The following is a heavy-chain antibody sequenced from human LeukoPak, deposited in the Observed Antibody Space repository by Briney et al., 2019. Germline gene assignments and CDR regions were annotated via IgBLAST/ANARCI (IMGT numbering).Heavy chain of an antibody. Sequence: GGSLRLSCAASGFTFSSYAMHWVRQAPGKGLEYVSAINNNGGSTYYANSVRGRFTISRDNSKNTLYLQVGSLRADDMAVYYCARGRLYRNSFCFDYWGQGTLVTVS. CDR3: ARGRLYRNSFCFDY. V-gene: IGHV3-64*01. D-gene: IGHD6-6*01. CDR1: GFTFSSYA. J-gene: IGHJ4*02. CDR2: INNNGGST.